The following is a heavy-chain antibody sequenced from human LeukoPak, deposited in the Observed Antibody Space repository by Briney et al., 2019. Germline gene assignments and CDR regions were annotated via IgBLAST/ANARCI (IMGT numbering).Heavy chain of an antibody. J-gene: IGHJ4*02. CDR3: ARESAAGTCDY. CDR1: GFTFSSYD. D-gene: IGHD6-13*01. V-gene: IGHV3-33*01. CDR2: LWYDGNNR. Sequence: RGSPCHSRAASGFTFSSYDVHWVCQAPGKGLEWVAVLWYDGNNRYYADSVKGRFTISRDNSKNTLYLQMNSLRAEDTAVYYCARESAAGTCDYWGAGTLGSVSS.